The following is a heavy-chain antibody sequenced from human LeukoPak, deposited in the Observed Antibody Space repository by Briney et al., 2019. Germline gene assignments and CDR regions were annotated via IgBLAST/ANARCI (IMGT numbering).Heavy chain of an antibody. CDR3: ARHEECSSTSCHMDV. D-gene: IGHD2-2*01. Sequence: SETLSLTCTVSGGSLSSYYWSWIRQPPGDGLEWIGYIYYSGSTNYHPSLKSRVTISVDTSKNPFSLKLSSVTAADTAVYYCARHEECSSTSCHMDVWGKGTTVTVSS. CDR2: IYYSGST. CDR1: GGSLSSYY. V-gene: IGHV4-59*08. J-gene: IGHJ6*03.